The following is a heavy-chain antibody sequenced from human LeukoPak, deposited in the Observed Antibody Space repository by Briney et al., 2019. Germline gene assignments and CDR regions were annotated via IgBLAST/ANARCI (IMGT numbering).Heavy chain of an antibody. CDR2: INHSGSN. V-gene: IGHV4-34*01. CDR1: GGSFSGYY. J-gene: IGHJ6*02. Sequence: SETLSLTCAVYGGSFSGYYWSWIRQPPGKGLEWVGEINHSGSNNYNPSLKSRVTISVDTSKNQFSLKLSSVTAADTAVYYCARGGYYGSGSHRYYYYYYGMDVWGQGTTVTVSS. CDR3: ARGGYYGSGSHRYYYYYYGMDV. D-gene: IGHD3-10*01.